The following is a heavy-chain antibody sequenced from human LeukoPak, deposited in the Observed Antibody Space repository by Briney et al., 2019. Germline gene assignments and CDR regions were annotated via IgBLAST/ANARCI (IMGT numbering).Heavy chain of an antibody. Sequence: PGGSLRLSCEASGFTFSTYEMNWVRQAPGKGLEWVSSISDSGGSAYYANSVKGRFTISRDNSKSTLYLQMNSLRAEDTAVYYCATKVTTSLDNWGQGTLVTVSS. CDR1: GFTFSTYE. D-gene: IGHD4-17*01. CDR3: ATKVTTSLDN. J-gene: IGHJ4*02. V-gene: IGHV3-23*01. CDR2: ISDSGGSA.